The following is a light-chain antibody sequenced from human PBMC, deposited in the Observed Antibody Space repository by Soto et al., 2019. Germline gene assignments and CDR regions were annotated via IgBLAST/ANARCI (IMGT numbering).Light chain of an antibody. CDR2: GAS. V-gene: IGKV3-20*01. CDR3: QQYDDSLYT. Sequence: EIVLTQSPGTLSLSPGERATLSCRASQTVSSSYLAWYQQKPGQAPRLLIYGASSRATGIPDRFSGSGSGTDFTLTISRLEPEDFAVYYCQQYDDSLYTFGQGTEVEIK. CDR1: QTVSSSY. J-gene: IGKJ2*01.